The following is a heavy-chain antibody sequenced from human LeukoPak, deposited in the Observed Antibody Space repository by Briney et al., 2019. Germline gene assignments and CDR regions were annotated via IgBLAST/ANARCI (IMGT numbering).Heavy chain of an antibody. J-gene: IGHJ4*02. D-gene: IGHD3-3*01. CDR2: ISYDGSNK. CDR1: GFTFSSYA. Sequence: GGSLRLSCAASGFTFSSYAMHWVRQAPGKGLEWVAVISYDGSNKYYADSVKGRFTISRDNSKNTLYLQMNSLRAEDTAVYYCARARVPTNYVFWSGPDYWGQGTLVTVSS. V-gene: IGHV3-30*04. CDR3: ARARVPTNYVFWSGPDY.